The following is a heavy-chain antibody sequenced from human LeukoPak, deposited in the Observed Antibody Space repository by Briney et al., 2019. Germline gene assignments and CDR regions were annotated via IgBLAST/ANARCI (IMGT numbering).Heavy chain of an antibody. J-gene: IGHJ4*02. V-gene: IGHV4-38-2*02. CDR2: IYHSGST. Sequence: SETLSLTCTVSGYSISSGYYWGWVRPPPGKGLEWIGSIYHSGSTYYNPSLKSRVTISVDTSKNQFSLKVRSVTAADTAVYYCARGENPLNTHIAIIDYWGQGTLVTVSS. CDR3: ARGENPLNTHIAIIDY. D-gene: IGHD6-13*01. CDR1: GYSISSGYY.